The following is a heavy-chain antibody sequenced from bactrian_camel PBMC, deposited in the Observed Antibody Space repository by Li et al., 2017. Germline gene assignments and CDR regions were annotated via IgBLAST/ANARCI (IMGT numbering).Heavy chain of an antibody. V-gene: IGHV3S42*01. CDR3: AADPSRELWVGYPPYKY. D-gene: IGHD5*01. J-gene: IGHJ4*01. CDR2: ILGNGSSA. Sequence: DVQLVESGGGSVQAGESLRLSCAASGYTFGGYAMSWVRQAPGKGLEWVSGILGNGSSAAYADSVKGRFTISRDNARNTLFLQLNSLKPEDTAVYYCAADPSRELWVGYPPYKYWGQGTQVTVS. CDR1: GYTFGGYA.